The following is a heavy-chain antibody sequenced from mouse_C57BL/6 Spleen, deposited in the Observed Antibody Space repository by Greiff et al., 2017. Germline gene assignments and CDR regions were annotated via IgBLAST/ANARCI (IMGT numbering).Heavy chain of an antibody. CDR2: IDPSDSYT. V-gene: IGHV1-69*01. D-gene: IGHD1-2*01. CDR3: ARPITTDWYFDV. Sequence: QVQLKQPGAELVMPGASVKLSCKASGYTFTSYWMHWVKQRPGQGLEWIGEIDPSDSYTNYNQKFKGKSTLTVDKSSSTAYMQLSRLTSEDSAVYYSARPITTDWYFDVWGTGTTVTVSS. CDR1: GYTFTSYW. J-gene: IGHJ1*03.